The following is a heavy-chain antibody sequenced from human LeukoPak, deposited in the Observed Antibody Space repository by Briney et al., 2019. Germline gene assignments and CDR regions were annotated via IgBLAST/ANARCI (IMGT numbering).Heavy chain of an antibody. CDR2: ISYDGSNK. J-gene: IGHJ5*02. V-gene: IGHV3-30*04. Sequence: GGSLRLSCAASGFTFSSYAMHWVRQAPGKGLEWVAVISYDGSNKYYADSVKGRFTISRDNSKNTLYLQMNSLRAEDTAVYYCARGRVVIGWFDPWGQGTPVTVSS. D-gene: IGHD3-3*01. CDR3: ARGRVVIGWFDP. CDR1: GFTFSSYA.